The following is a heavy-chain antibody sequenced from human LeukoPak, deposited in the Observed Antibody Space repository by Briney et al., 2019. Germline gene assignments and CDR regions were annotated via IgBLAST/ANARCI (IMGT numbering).Heavy chain of an antibody. CDR3: ARHARGTGYFDY. Sequence: PSETLSLTCTVSGGSISSYYWSWLRQPPGKGLEWIGYIYYSGSTNYNPSLKSRVTISVDTSKNQFSLNLSSVTAADTAVYYCARHARGTGYFDYWGQETLVSVSS. CDR2: IYYSGST. CDR1: GGSISSYY. V-gene: IGHV4-59*08. J-gene: IGHJ4*02. D-gene: IGHD3/OR15-3a*01.